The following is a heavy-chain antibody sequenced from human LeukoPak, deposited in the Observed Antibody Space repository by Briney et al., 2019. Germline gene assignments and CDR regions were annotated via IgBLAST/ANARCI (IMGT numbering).Heavy chain of an antibody. J-gene: IGHJ4*02. Sequence: SETLSLTCSVSGCSSSSHNHHWDWLRQPPGNGQEGIGSIHHSGVTYSNPSLRSRLTLSVDMSKTHFSLNLSSVTAADTAVYYCARRDNSFDSWGPGTPVTVSS. CDR3: ARRDNSFDS. D-gene: IGHD5-24*01. CDR1: GCSSSSHNHH. CDR2: IHHSGVT. V-gene: IGHV4-39*02.